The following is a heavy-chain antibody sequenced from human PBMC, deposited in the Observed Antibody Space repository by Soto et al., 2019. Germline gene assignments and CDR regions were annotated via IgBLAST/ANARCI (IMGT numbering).Heavy chain of an antibody. V-gene: IGHV3-21*01. CDR3: ATDLGDYYASSGYYYFEY. CDR2: ISSSSSYI. D-gene: IGHD3-22*01. CDR1: GFTFSSYS. Sequence: GGSLRLSCAASGFTFSSYSMNWVRQAPGKGLEWVSSISSSSSYIYYADSVKGRFTISRDNAKNSLYLQMNSPRAEDTAVYYCATDLGDYYASSGYYYFEYCGKGT. J-gene: IGHJ4*02.